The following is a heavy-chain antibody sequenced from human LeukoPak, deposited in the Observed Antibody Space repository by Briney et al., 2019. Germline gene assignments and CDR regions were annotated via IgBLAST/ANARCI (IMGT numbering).Heavy chain of an antibody. V-gene: IGHV3-49*04. CDR1: GFTFGDYA. CDR2: IRSKAYGGTT. J-gene: IGHJ6*03. Sequence: GGSLRLSCTASGFTFGDYAMSWVRQAPGKGLEWVGFIRSKAYGGTTEYAASVKGRFTISRDDSKSIAYLQMNSLKTEDTAVYYCTRDLLAAADAHPPYYYYYYMDVWGKGTTVTVSS. CDR3: TRDLLAAADAHPPYYYYYYMDV. D-gene: IGHD6-13*01.